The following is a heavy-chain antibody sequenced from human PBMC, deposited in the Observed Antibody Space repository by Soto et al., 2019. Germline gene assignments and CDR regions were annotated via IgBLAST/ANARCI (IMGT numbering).Heavy chain of an antibody. D-gene: IGHD3-10*01. J-gene: IGHJ4*02. CDR1: GFTVSSNY. Sequence: EVQLVESGGGLVQPGGSLRLSCAASGFTVSSNYMSWVRQAPGKGLEWVSVIYSGGSGSTYYADSVKGRFTISRDISKNTVYLQMNSLSAEDTAVYYCARDGSSRPTEYWGQGTLVTVSS. V-gene: IGHV3-66*01. CDR2: IYSGGSGST. CDR3: ARDGSSRPTEY.